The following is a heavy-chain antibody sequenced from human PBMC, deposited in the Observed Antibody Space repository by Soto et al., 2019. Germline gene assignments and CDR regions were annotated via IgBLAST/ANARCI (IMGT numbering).Heavy chain of an antibody. Sequence: QPGGSLRLSCAASGFTFSSHAMSWVRQAPGKGLEWVSTISGSGESTYHADSVKARFTISRDNSKNTLYLQMNSLRAEDTAVYYCAKGLRFFDWSFDSWGQGMLVTVSS. D-gene: IGHD3-9*01. CDR1: GFTFSSHA. CDR2: ISGSGEST. V-gene: IGHV3-23*01. CDR3: AKGLRFFDWSFDS. J-gene: IGHJ4*02.